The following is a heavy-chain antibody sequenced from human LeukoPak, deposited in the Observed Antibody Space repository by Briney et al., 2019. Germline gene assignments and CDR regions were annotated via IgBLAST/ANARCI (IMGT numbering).Heavy chain of an antibody. CDR3: AGSNNYYDSSGYYRAFDY. D-gene: IGHD3-22*01. CDR1: GYTLTELS. CDR2: FDPEDGET. J-gene: IGHJ4*02. Sequence: ASVKVSCKVSGYTLTELSMHWVRQAPGKGLEWMGGFDPEDGETIYAQKFQGRVTITADESTSTAYMELSSLRSEDTAVYYCAGSNNYYDSSGYYRAFDYWGQGTLVTVSS. V-gene: IGHV1-24*01.